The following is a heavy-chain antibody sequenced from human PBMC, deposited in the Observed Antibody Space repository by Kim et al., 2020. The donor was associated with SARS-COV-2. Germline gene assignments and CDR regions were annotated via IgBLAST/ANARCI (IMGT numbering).Heavy chain of an antibody. CDR1: GFTFSSYA. D-gene: IGHD6-6*01. Sequence: GGSLRLSCAASGFTFSSYAMHWVRQAPGKGLEWVAVISYDGSNKYYADSVKGRFTISRDNSKNTLYLQMNSLRAEDTAVYYCARDLAFEYSSYQFDPWG. CDR2: ISYDGSNK. CDR3: ARDLAFEYSSYQFDP. V-gene: IGHV3-30-3*01. J-gene: IGHJ5*02.